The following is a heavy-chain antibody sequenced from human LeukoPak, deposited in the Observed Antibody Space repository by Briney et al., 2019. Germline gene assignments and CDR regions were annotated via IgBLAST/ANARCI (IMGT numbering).Heavy chain of an antibody. D-gene: IGHD1-1*01. CDR1: GGSFSGYY. V-gene: IGHV4-34*01. J-gene: IGHJ6*02. Sequence: SETLSLTCAVYGGSFSGYYWSWIRQPPGKGLEWIGEINHSGSTNYNPSLKSRVTISVDTSKNQFALKLSSVTAADTAVYYCARLKGTIHRYYYYAMDVWGQGTTVTVSS. CDR2: INHSGST. CDR3: ARLKGTIHRYYYYAMDV.